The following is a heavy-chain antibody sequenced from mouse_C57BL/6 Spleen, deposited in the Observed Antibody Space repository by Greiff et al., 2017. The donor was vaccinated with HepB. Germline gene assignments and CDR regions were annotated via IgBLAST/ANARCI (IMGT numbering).Heavy chain of an antibody. V-gene: IGHV1-82*01. CDR3: ARAQYYGSSCFDY. CDR1: GYAFSSSW. J-gene: IGHJ2*01. CDR2: IYPGDGDT. Sequence: VQLQQSGPELVKPGASVKISCKASGYAFSSSWMNWVKQRPGKGLEWIGRIYPGDGDTNYNGKFKGKATLTADKSSSTAYMQLSSLTSEDSAVYFCARAQYYGSSCFDYWGQGTTLTVSS. D-gene: IGHD1-1*01.